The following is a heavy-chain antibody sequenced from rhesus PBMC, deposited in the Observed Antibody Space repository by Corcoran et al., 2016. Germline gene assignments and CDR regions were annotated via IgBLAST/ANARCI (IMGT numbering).Heavy chain of an antibody. Sequence: EVQLVESGGGLVQPGGSLRLSCAASGFTFSSYDMSWVRQAPGKGLEGVSYISYTGKTMYYADAGKGRFTIARDNAKTSLSLQMDSLRGEDTAVYYCTRAEYSNYVDYWGQGVLVTVSS. D-gene: IGHD4-23*01. CDR3: TRAEYSNYVDY. CDR2: ISYTGKTM. CDR1: GFTFSSYD. J-gene: IGHJ4*01. V-gene: IGHV3-136*01.